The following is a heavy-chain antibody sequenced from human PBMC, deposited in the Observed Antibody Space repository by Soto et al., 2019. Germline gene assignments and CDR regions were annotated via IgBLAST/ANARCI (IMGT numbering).Heavy chain of an antibody. J-gene: IGHJ4*02. D-gene: IGHD1-1*01. CDR2: IYYSGST. CDR3: ARGLGLERRWDF. V-gene: IGHV4-59*08. Sequence: SETLSLTCTVSGGSISSYYWSWIRQPPGKGLEWIGYIYYSGSTNYNPSLKSRVTISVDTSKNQFSLKLSSVTAADTAVYYCARGLGLERRWDFWGQGTLVTV. CDR1: GGSISSYY.